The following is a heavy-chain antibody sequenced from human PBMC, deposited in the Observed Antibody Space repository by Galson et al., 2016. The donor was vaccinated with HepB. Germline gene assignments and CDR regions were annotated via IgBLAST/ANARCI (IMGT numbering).Heavy chain of an antibody. J-gene: IGHJ5*02. CDR2: ISYDGTKR. D-gene: IGHD3-10*01. CDR1: GLSFRSYG. CDR3: AKDEYTIGWGPPWFDP. V-gene: IGHV3-30*18. Sequence: SLRLSCAASGLSFRSYGMHWVRQAPGKGLEWVAVISYDGTKRSYGDSVRGRFTISGDNSKNTLYLEMNSPRAEDTAVYYCAKDEYTIGWGPPWFDPWGQGTLVTVSS.